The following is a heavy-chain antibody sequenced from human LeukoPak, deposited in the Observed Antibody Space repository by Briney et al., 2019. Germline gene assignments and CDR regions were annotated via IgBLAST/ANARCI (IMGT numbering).Heavy chain of an antibody. CDR2: INPNSGGT. CDR3: AKSQWLVPGVCDY. CDR1: GYTFTGYY. D-gene: IGHD6-19*01. J-gene: IGHJ4*02. Sequence: ASVKVSCKASGYTFTGYYMHWVRQAPGQGLEWMGWINPNSGGTNYAQKFQGRVTMTRDTSISTAYMELSRLRSDDTAVYYCAKSQWLVPGVCDYWGQGALVTVSS. V-gene: IGHV1-2*02.